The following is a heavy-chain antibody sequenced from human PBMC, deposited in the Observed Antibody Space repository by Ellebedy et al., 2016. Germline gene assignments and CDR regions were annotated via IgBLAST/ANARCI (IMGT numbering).Heavy chain of an antibody. CDR1: GFTFSSYA. D-gene: IGHD5-18*01. Sequence: GESLKISCAASGFTFSSYAMSWVRQMPGKGLEWMGIIYPGDSDTRYSPSFQGQVTISADKSISTAYLQWSSLKASDTAMYYCARWTPSGYSYGLFDYWGQGTLVTVSS. CDR3: ARWTPSGYSYGLFDY. CDR2: IYPGDSDT. J-gene: IGHJ4*02. V-gene: IGHV5-51*01.